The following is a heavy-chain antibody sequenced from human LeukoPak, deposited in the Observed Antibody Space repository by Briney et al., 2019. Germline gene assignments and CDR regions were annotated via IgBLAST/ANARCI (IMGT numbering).Heavy chain of an antibody. CDR3: ARDIYQITMLRGADTYHYYVMDV. V-gene: IGHV3-30-3*01. Sequence: PGGSLRLSCAASGFTFSSSAMHWVRQAPGKGLEWVALISYDGSIKYYIDSVKGRFTISRDNSKNTLYLQMNSLRAEDTAVYYCARDIYQITMLRGADTYHYYVMDVWGQGTTVTVSS. D-gene: IGHD3-10*01. CDR1: GFTFSSSA. J-gene: IGHJ6*02. CDR2: ISYDGSIK.